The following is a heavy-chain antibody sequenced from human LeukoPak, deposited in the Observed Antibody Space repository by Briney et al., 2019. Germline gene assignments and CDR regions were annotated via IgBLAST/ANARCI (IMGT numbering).Heavy chain of an antibody. V-gene: IGHV3-9*01. CDR1: GFTFDDYA. Sequence: GGSLRLSCAASGFTFDDYAMHWVRQAPGKGLEWVSGISWNSGSIGYADSVKGQFTISRDNAKNSLYLQMNSLRAEDTALYYCAKDHGYGPTYYFDSWGQGTLVTVSS. J-gene: IGHJ4*02. CDR2: ISWNSGSI. CDR3: AKDHGYGPTYYFDS. D-gene: IGHD5-18*01.